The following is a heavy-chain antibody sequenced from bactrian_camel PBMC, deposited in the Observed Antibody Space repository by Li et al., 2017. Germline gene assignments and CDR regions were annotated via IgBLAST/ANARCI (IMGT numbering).Heavy chain of an antibody. CDR3: AAGPRLRWAGTFNPSGAKY. Sequence: HVQLVESGGGSVQAGQSLRLSCAASGDTSRIATRAWFRQATGKEREAVAAIVRGSHTDYHAAVKGRFTISQDTPKNTVYLQMNSLKPEDTAMYYCAAGPRLRWAGTFNPSGAKYWGQGTQVTVS. CDR1: GDTSRIAT. D-gene: IGHD6*01. CDR2: IVRGSHT. J-gene: IGHJ4*01. V-gene: IGHV3S53*01.